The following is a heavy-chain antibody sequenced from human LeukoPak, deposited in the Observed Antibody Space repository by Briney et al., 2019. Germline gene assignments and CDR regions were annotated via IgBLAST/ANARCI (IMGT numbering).Heavy chain of an antibody. J-gene: IGHJ4*02. D-gene: IGHD2-2*01. Sequence: GGSLRLSCAASGFTFSNYWMHWVRQAPGKGLVWVSRINTDGSGTIYADSVKGRFTISRDNAKNTLYLQMNSLRAEDTAVYYCTRDLRYCTSTSCYDPYFDHWGQGTLVTVSS. CDR1: GFTFSNYW. CDR3: TRDLRYCTSTSCYDPYFDH. V-gene: IGHV3-74*01. CDR2: INTDGSGT.